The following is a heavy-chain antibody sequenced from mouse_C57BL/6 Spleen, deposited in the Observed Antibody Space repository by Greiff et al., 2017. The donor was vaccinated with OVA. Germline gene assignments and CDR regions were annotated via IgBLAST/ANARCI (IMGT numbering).Heavy chain of an antibody. CDR1: GYTFTNYW. CDR3: ARRDYGSRDLGYFGY. D-gene: IGHD1-1*01. CDR2: IYPGGGYT. V-gene: IGHV1-63*01. J-gene: IGHJ2*01. Sequence: QVQLQQSGAELVRPGTSVKMSCKASGYTFTNYWIGWAKQRPGHGLEWIGDIYPGGGYTNYNEKFKGKATLTADKSSSTAYMQFSSLTSEDSAIYYCARRDYGSRDLGYFGYWGQSTTLTVSS.